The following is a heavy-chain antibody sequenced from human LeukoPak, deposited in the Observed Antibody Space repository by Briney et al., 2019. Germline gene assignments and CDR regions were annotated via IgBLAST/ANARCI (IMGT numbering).Heavy chain of an antibody. D-gene: IGHD2-2*01. CDR1: GFTFWNYG. V-gene: IGHV3-74*01. CDR2: INSDGSST. CDR3: ARGDCSSTSCYAFDY. J-gene: IGHJ4*02. Sequence: GGSLRLSCSASGFTFWNYGMDWVRQAPGKGLVWVSRINSDGSSTSYADSVKGRFTISRDNAKNTLYLQMNSLRAEDTAVYYCARGDCSSTSCYAFDYWGQGTLVTVSS.